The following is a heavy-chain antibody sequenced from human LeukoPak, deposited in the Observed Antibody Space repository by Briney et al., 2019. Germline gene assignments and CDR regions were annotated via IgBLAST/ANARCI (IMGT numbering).Heavy chain of an antibody. V-gene: IGHV4-61*02. CDR2: IYTSGST. D-gene: IGHD3-22*01. Sequence: SETLSLTCTVSGGSISSGSYYWGWIRQPAGKGLEWIGRIYTSGSTNYNPSLKSRVTISVDTSKNQFSLKLSSVTAADTAVYYCASMSGYYDSSGYYSLFDYWGQGTLVTVSS. CDR1: GGSISSGSYY. CDR3: ASMSGYYDSSGYYSLFDY. J-gene: IGHJ4*02.